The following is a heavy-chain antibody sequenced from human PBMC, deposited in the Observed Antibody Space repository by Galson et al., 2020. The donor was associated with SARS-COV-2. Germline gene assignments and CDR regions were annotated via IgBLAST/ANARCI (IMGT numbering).Heavy chain of an antibody. J-gene: IGHJ6*03. CDR3: ARLLWETLLTEVDNARDSYYYYIDV. CDR1: GYTFTSYA. V-gene: IGHV7-4-1*02. D-gene: IGHD5-12*01. CDR2: INTNTGNP. Sequence: ASVKVSCKPSGYTFTSYAMNWVRQAPGQGLEWMGWINTNTGNPTYDQGFTGRFVFSLDTSVSTAYLQNSSLKAEDTAVYYCARLLWETLLTEVDNARDSYYYYIDVWGHGTTVTVSS.